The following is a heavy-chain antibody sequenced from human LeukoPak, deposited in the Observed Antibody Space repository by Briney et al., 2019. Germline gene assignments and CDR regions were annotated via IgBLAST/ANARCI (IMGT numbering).Heavy chain of an antibody. D-gene: IGHD5-12*01. CDR2: ISYDGSNK. V-gene: IGHV3-30*03. CDR3: ARERYSSLDY. J-gene: IGHJ4*02. Sequence: PGGSLRLSCAASGFTFSSYGMHWVRQAPSKGLEWVAVISYDGSNKYYADSVKGRFTISRDNSKNTLCLQMNSLRAEDTAVYYCARERYSSLDYWGQGTLVTVSS. CDR1: GFTFSSYG.